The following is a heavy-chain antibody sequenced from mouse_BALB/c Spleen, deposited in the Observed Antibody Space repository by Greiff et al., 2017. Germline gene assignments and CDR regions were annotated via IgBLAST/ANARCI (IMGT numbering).Heavy chain of an antibody. Sequence: EVQGVESGGGLVQPGGSLKLSCAASGFTFSSYTMSWVRQTPEKRLEWVAYISNGGGSTYYPDTVKGRFTISRDNAKNTLYLQMSSLKSEDTAMYYCARHGAFFDFWGQGTTLTVSS. V-gene: IGHV5-12-2*01. J-gene: IGHJ2*01. CDR2: ISNGGGST. CDR1: GFTFSSYT. D-gene: IGHD3-1*01. CDR3: ARHGAFFDF.